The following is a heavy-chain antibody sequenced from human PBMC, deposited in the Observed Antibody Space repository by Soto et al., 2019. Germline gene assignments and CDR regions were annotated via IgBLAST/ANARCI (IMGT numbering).Heavy chain of an antibody. CDR1: GFTFDDYA. CDR2: ISWNSGSI. D-gene: IGHD2-15*01. V-gene: IGHV3-9*01. CDR3: GKAGGGYCSGGSCYSDEGGAFDI. J-gene: IGHJ3*02. Sequence: EVQLVEYGGGLVQPGRSLRLSCAASGFTFDDYAMHWVRQAPGKGLEWVSGISWNSGSIGYADSVKGRFTISRDNAKNSLYLEINSLRAEDTVLYYCGKAGGGYCSGGSCYSDEGGAFDIWGQVRMVTVSS.